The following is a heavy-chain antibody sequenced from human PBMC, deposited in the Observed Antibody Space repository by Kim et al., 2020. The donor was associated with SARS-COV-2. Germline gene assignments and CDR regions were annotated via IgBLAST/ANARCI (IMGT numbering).Heavy chain of an antibody. Sequence: GGSLRLSCAASGFTFSSYGMHWVRQAPGKGLEWVAVISYDGSNKYYADSVKGRFTISRDNSKNTLYLQMNSLRAEDTAVYYCAKLPTGIAVYYFDYWGQGTLVTVSS. V-gene: IGHV3-30*18. D-gene: IGHD6-19*01. CDR2: ISYDGSNK. J-gene: IGHJ4*02. CDR3: AKLPTGIAVYYFDY. CDR1: GFTFSSYG.